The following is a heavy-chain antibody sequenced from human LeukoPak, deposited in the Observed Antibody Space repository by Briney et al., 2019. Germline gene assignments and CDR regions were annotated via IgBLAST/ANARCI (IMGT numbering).Heavy chain of an antibody. CDR1: EYTFTGYY. J-gene: IGHJ4*02. CDR2: INPNSGGT. CDR3: ARDRSGSYYFTVDY. V-gene: IGHV1-2*02. D-gene: IGHD3-10*01. Sequence: ASVKVSCKASEYTFTGYYMHWVRQAPGQGLEWMGWINPNSGGTNYAQKFQGRVTMTRDTSISTAYMELSRLRSDDTAAYYCARDRSGSYYFTVDYWGQGTLVTVSS.